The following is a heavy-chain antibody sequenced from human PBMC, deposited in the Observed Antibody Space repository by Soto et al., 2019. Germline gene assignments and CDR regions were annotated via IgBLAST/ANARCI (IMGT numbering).Heavy chain of an antibody. J-gene: IGHJ4*02. V-gene: IGHV5-51*01. Sequence: GESLKISCKGSGYSFTSYWIGWVRQMPGKGLEWMGIIYPGDSDTRYSPSFQGQVTIPADKSISTAYLQWSSLKASDTAMYYCARLDNKAMVLITFDYWGQGTLVTVSS. CDR2: IYPGDSDT. CDR3: ARLDNKAMVLITFDY. D-gene: IGHD5-18*01. CDR1: GYSFTSYW.